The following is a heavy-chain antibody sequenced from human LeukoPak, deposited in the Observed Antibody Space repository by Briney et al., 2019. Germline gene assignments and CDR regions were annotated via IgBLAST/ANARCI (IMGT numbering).Heavy chain of an antibody. CDR1: GYTFTGYY. CDR3: ARGSISGPLYFDN. J-gene: IGHJ4*02. Sequence: ASVTVSCKASGYTFTGYYIHWVRQAPGQGLEWMGWINPNSGGTKFAQKFQDWVTMTRDPSISTAYMELSRLRSDDTAVYFCARGSISGPLYFDNWGQGTLVTVSS. V-gene: IGHV1-2*04. CDR2: INPNSGGT. D-gene: IGHD6-6*01.